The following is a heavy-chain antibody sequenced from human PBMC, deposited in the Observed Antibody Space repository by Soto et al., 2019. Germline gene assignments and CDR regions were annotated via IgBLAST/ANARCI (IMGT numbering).Heavy chain of an antibody. CDR2: ISWNSGSI. D-gene: IGHD6-19*01. J-gene: IGHJ4*02. CDR3: AKALEGGRVGGIAVAGNY. Sequence: EVQLVESGGGLVQPGRSLRLSCAASGFTFDDYAMHWVRQAPGKGLEWVSGISWNSGSIGYADSVKGRFTISRDNAKNSLYQQRNRLRAEDTALYYCAKALEGGRVGGIAVAGNYWGQGTLVTVSS. CDR1: GFTFDDYA. V-gene: IGHV3-9*01.